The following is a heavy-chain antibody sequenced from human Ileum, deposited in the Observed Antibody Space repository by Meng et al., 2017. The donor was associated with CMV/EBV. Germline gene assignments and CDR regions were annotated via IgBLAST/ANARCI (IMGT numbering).Heavy chain of an antibody. J-gene: IGHJ6*02. D-gene: IGHD2-2*01. Sequence: GESLKISCAASGFTFSSYAMHWVRQAPGKGLEWVAVISYDGSNKYYADSVKGRFTISRDNSKNTLYLQMNSLRAEDTAVYYCARDLVVPAARGHYGMDVWGQGTTVTVSS. CDR2: ISYDGSNK. CDR3: ARDLVVPAARGHYGMDV. CDR1: GFTFSSYA. V-gene: IGHV3-30-3*01.